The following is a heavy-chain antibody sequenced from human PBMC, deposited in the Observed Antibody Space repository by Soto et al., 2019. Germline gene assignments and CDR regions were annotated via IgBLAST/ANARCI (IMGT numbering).Heavy chain of an antibody. CDR2: IHAGNGDT. V-gene: IGHV1-3*01. CDR1: GYTFSSYA. Sequence: QVQLVQSGAEVKKPGASVKVSCKASGYTFSSYAVQWVRQAPGQSLEWIGWIHAGNGDTKYSQKFHGRVTLTRDTSANTAYIDLSSLRSEDTAVYYCARVPRYTSDIVEVPAVMFDDLFVPWGQGTLVTVSS. J-gene: IGHJ5*02. D-gene: IGHD2-2*01. CDR3: ARVPRYTSDIVEVPAVMFDDLFVP.